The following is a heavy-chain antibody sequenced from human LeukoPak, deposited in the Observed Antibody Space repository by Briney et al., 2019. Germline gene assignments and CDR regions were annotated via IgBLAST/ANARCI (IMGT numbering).Heavy chain of an antibody. V-gene: IGHV3-53*01. CDR1: GFTVSSNY. Sequence: PGGSLRLSCAASGFTVSSNYMSWVRQAPGKGLEWVSLIFSGGITYYADSVKGRFTISRDNSKNTVYLQMTSLRAEDTAVYYCARDRDVGSGYFDYWGQGTLVTVSS. J-gene: IGHJ4*02. D-gene: IGHD1-26*01. CDR3: ARDRDVGSGYFDY. CDR2: IFSGGIT.